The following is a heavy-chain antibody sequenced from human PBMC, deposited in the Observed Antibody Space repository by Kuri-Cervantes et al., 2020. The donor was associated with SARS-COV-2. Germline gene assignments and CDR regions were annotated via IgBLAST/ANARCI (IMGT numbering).Heavy chain of an antibody. CDR3: ARERGLRGWFDP. Sequence: GESLKISCAASGFTVSSNYMSWVRQAPGKGLEWVSVIYSGGSTYYADSVKGRFTISRDNSKNTLYLQTNSLRAEDTAVYYCARERGLRGWFDPWGQGTLVTVSS. V-gene: IGHV3-53*01. CDR1: GFTVSSNY. J-gene: IGHJ5*02. CDR2: IYSGGST.